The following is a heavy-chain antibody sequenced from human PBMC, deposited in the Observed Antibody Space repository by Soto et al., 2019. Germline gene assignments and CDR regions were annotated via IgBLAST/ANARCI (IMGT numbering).Heavy chain of an antibody. D-gene: IGHD5-18*01. CDR1: GYSFTSYW. CDR2: IYPGDSDT. J-gene: IGHJ4*02. V-gene: IGHV5-51*01. Sequence: PGESLKISCKGSGYSFTSYWIGWVRQMPGKGLEWMGIIYPGDSDTRYSPSFQGQVTISRDNANKLLYLQMNSLRAEDTAVYYCAGAEYRYGYCFDYWGQGTLVTVSS. CDR3: AGAEYRYGYCFDY.